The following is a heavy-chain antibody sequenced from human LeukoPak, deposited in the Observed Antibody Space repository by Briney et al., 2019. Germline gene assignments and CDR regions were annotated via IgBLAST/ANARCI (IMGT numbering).Heavy chain of an antibody. CDR1: GFTFSRFA. J-gene: IGHJ4*02. D-gene: IGHD1-20*01. CDR2: FSGSGGST. CDR3: AKAGMTRFDY. V-gene: IGHV3-23*01. Sequence: GALRLSCAASGFTFSRFAMSWVRQAPGKGLEWVSGFSGSGGSTYYADSVKGRFTISRDNSKNTLYLQMNSLRVEDTAVYYCAKAGMTRFDYWGQGIMVTVSS.